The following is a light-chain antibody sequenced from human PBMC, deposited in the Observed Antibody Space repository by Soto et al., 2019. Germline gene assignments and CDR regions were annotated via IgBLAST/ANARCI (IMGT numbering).Light chain of an antibody. V-gene: IGLV1-51*01. CDR2: DNN. CDR1: SFNIGNNY. CDR3: GTWDSTLRAVV. J-gene: IGLJ3*02. Sequence: QSVLTQPPSVSAAPRQKVTISCSGSSFNIGNNYVSWYQQLPGTAPKLLIYDNNKRPSGIPDRFSGSKSGTSATLGITGLQTGEEADYYCGTWDSTLRAVVFAGGTKLTVL.